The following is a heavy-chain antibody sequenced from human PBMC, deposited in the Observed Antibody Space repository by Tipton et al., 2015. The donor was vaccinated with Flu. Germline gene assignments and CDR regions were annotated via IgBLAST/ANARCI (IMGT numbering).Heavy chain of an antibody. D-gene: IGHD7-27*01. Sequence: TLSLTCTVSGGSISSYYWSWIRQPPGKGLEWIGYIYYSGSTNYNPSLKSRVTISVDTSKNQFSLKLSSVTAADTAVYYCAGTGEWDAFDIRGQGTMVTVSS. CDR3: AGTGEWDAFDI. CDR1: GGSISSYY. CDR2: IYYSGST. V-gene: IGHV4-59*01. J-gene: IGHJ3*02.